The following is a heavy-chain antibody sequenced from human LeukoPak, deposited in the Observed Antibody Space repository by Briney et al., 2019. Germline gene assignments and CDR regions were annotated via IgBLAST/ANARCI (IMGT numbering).Heavy chain of an antibody. CDR3: ARNAVVVVPSYYYYYMDV. CDR1: GYTFTSYD. CDR2: INPSGGRA. Sequence: ASVKVSCKASGYTFTSYDINWVRQATGQGLEWMGIINPSGGRASYAQKFQGRVTMTRDTSTSTVYMELSSLRSEDTAVYYCARNAVVVVPSYYYYYMDVWGKGTTVTISS. J-gene: IGHJ6*03. D-gene: IGHD2-15*01. V-gene: IGHV1-46*01.